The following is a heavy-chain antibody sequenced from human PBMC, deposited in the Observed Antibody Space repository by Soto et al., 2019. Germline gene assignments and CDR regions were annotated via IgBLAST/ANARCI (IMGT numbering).Heavy chain of an antibody. CDR1: GYSFTSYG. CDR2: ISAYNGNT. CDR3: ATDNGFGESDV. Sequence: QVQLVQSGAEVKKPGASVKVSCKASGYSFTSYGISWVRQAPGQGLEWMGWISAYNGNTNHAQKLQGRVTMTTDTPTSTPYRGLRSLRSDDTAVYYCATDNGFGESDVWGQGTTVTVSS. J-gene: IGHJ6*02. D-gene: IGHD3-10*01. V-gene: IGHV1-18*01.